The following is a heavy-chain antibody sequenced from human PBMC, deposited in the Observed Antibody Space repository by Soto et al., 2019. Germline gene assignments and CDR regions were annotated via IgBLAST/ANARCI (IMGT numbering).Heavy chain of an antibody. J-gene: IGHJ4*02. Sequence: QVQLQESGPGLVKPSQTLSLTCTVSGGSIHDYYWVWIRQPPGKALEWIGSIFYTGRTDYNPSLNSRVTLSLATSKNQFSLTLSSVTAADTAVYYCARVNRGAFDHWGQGALVTVSS. CDR2: IFYTGRT. V-gene: IGHV4-59*01. CDR3: ARVNRGAFDH. CDR1: GGSIHDYY.